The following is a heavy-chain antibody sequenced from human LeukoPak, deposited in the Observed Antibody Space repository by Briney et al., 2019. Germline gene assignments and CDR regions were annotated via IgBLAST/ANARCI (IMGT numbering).Heavy chain of an antibody. D-gene: IGHD3-3*01. CDR3: ARGIFGMVLNAFDL. V-gene: IGHV4-61*01. J-gene: IGHJ3*01. CDR2: ISYGGST. Sequence: SETLSLTCTVSGGSISSSSYYWTWIRQPPGRGLEWVGYISYGGSTNYNPSLKSRVTISVDTSTNQFSLKLSSVTAADTAVYYCARGIFGMVLNAFDLWGRGTMVTVSS. CDR1: GGSISSSSYY.